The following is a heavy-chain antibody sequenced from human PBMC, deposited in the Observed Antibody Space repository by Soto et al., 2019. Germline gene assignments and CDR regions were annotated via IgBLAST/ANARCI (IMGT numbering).Heavy chain of an antibody. D-gene: IGHD2-21*01. CDR3: AKVGIALPENDY. V-gene: IGHV3-30*18. J-gene: IGHJ4*02. Sequence: QVHLEESGGGVVQPGGSLRLSCVTSGFTFSSYGFHWVRQAPGKGLEWVAVISYDVGNKYYEDSVKGRFIVSRDNSKNTLYLDMNSLRDEDTAVYYCAKVGIALPENDYWGQGTQVTVSS. CDR2: ISYDVGNK. CDR1: GFTFSSYG.